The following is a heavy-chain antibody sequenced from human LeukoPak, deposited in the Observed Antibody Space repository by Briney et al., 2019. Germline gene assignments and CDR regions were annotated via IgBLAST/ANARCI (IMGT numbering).Heavy chain of an antibody. CDR1: GFTLSNAW. Sequence: PGGSLRLSCAASGFTLSNAWMSGVRQAPAKGLEWVGRIKSKTDGGTTDYAAPVKGRFTISRDDSKNTLYLQMNSLKTEHTAVYYCTTDYLDIVATTSGAFDIWGQGTMVTVSS. J-gene: IGHJ3*02. D-gene: IGHD5-12*01. CDR3: TTDYLDIVATTSGAFDI. CDR2: IKSKTDGGTT. V-gene: IGHV3-15*01.